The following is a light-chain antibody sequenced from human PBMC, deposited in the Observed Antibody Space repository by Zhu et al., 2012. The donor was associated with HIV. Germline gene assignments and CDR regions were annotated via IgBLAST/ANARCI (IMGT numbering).Light chain of an antibody. J-gene: IGKJ2*01. Sequence: EIVLTQSPGTLSLSPGDTATLSCRASQSVSSSDLAWYQQKPGQAPRLLIFGASTRATGIPARFTGSGSGTEFTLTITSVQAEDFAVYHCQEYYDWPLYAFGQGSKLEI. CDR2: GAS. V-gene: IGKV3-15*01. CDR3: QEYYDWPLYA. CDR1: QSVSSSD.